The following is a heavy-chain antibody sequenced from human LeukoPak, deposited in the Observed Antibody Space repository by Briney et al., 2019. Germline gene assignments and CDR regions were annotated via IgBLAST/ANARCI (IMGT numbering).Heavy chain of an antibody. CDR2: IYYSGST. Sequence: SETLSLTCTVSGGSISSYYWSWIRQPPGKGLEWIGYIYYSGSTNYNPSLKSRDTTSVDRSKNQFSLKLSSVTAADTAVYYCARAHHYYDSNGYSRNCPLTWGQGTLVTVSS. D-gene: IGHD3-22*01. CDR3: ARAHHYYDSNGYSRNCPLT. J-gene: IGHJ4*02. V-gene: IGHV4-59*01. CDR1: GGSISSYY.